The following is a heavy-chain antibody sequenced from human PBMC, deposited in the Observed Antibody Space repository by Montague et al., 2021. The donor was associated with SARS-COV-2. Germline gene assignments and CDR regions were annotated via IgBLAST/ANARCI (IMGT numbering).Heavy chain of an antibody. Sequence: SLRLSFSASGFNVNSNYMNWVRQAPGKVLEWVAVIYTGGSIYYAGSVQGRFTISRDNSRNTLSLQMDSLRGDDTAVYYCVREREWSSGLDVWGQGTTVTVSS. CDR1: GFNVNSNY. D-gene: IGHD3-3*01. CDR3: VREREWSSGLDV. J-gene: IGHJ6*02. CDR2: IYTGGSI. V-gene: IGHV3-53*05.